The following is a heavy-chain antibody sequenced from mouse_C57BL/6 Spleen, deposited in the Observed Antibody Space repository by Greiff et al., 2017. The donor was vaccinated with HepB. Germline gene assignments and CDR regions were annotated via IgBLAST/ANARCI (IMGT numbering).Heavy chain of an antibody. D-gene: IGHD1-1*01. CDR3: ARVSITTVVAPYFDV. J-gene: IGHJ1*03. CDR2: IDPSDSYT. CDR1: GYTFTSYW. Sequence: QVQLQQPGAELVMPGASVKLSCKASGYTFTSYWMHWVKQRPGQGLEWIGEIDPSDSYTNYNQKFKGKSTLTVDKSSSTAYMQLSSLTSEDSAVYYCARVSITTVVAPYFDVWGTGTTVTVSS. V-gene: IGHV1-69*01.